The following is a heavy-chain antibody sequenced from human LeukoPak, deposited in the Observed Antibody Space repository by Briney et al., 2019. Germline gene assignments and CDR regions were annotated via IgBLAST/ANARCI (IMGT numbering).Heavy chain of an antibody. D-gene: IGHD3-10*01. J-gene: IGHJ4*02. CDR1: GGTFSSYA. CDR3: ARDSDPGEVGLYFDY. CDR2: IIPIFGTA. V-gene: IGHV1-69*13. Sequence: ASVKVSCKASGGTFSSYAISWVRQAPGQGLEWMGGIIPIFGTANYAQKFQGRVTITADESTSTAYMELSSLRSEDTAVYYCARDSDPGEVGLYFDYWGQGTLVTVSS.